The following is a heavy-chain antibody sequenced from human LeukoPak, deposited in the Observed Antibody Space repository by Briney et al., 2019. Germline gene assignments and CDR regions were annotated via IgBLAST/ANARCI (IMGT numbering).Heavy chain of an antibody. CDR1: GFTFTTFW. V-gene: IGHV3-7*01. Sequence: GGSLRVSCAASGFTFTTFWMSWVRQTRGKGLEWVANIKEDGTKKYYVDSVKGRFTISRDNAENSLYLQMNSLRAEDTAVYYCARDAAGYDPWGQGTLVTVSS. D-gene: IGHD6-13*01. CDR3: ARDAAGYDP. J-gene: IGHJ5*02. CDR2: IKEDGTKK.